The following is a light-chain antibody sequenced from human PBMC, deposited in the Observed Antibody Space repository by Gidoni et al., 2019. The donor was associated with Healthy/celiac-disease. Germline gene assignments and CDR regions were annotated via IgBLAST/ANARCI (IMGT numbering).Light chain of an antibody. J-gene: IGKJ4*01. CDR1: QGISSY. V-gene: IGKV1-9*01. CDR2: AAS. Sequence: IPFTQSPSSLSASVGDRVTLTCRASQGISSYLAWYQQKPGKAPKLLIYAASTMQSGVPSRFSGSGSGTDFTLTISSLQPEDFATYYCQQLNSYPQTFGGGTKVEIK. CDR3: QQLNSYPQT.